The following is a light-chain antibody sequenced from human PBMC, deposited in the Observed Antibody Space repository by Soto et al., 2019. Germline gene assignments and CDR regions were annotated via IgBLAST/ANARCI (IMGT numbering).Light chain of an antibody. Sequence: EIVLTQSPGTLSLSPGERATLSCRASQSVSSNYLAWYQQKRGQAPRLLIYGASSRATGIPTRFSGSGSGTDFTRTISRLEPEDFAVDYCQQYDTSPRTFGQGTKVQI. CDR2: GAS. J-gene: IGKJ1*01. CDR3: QQYDTSPRT. CDR1: QSVSSNY. V-gene: IGKV3-20*01.